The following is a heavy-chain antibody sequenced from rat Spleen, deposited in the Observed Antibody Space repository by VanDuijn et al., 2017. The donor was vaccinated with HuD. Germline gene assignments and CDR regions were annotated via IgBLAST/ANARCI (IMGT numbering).Heavy chain of an antibody. CDR2: ITSGGSNT. CDR3: ARHEDTYDY. V-gene: IGHV5-31*01. CDR1: GFTFNNYW. J-gene: IGHJ2*01. Sequence: EVQLVESGGGLVQPGRSLQLSCVASGFTFNNYWMTWIRQAPGKGLEWVATITSGGSNTYYPDSVKGRFTISRDNAKSTLYLQMDSLRSEDTATYYCARHEDTYDYWGQGVMVTVSS. D-gene: IGHD2-1*01.